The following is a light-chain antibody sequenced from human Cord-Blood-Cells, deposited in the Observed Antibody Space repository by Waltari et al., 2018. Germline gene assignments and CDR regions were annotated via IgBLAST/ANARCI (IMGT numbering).Light chain of an antibody. CDR1: PSVLYSSNNKNY. J-gene: IGKJ1*01. Sequence: DIVMTPSPDSLAVSLGERATINCTSSPSVLYSSNNKNYLAWYQQKPGQPPKLLIYWASTRESGVPDRFSGSGSGTDFTLTISSLQAEDVAVYYCQQYYSTPRTFGQGTKVEIK. CDR2: WAS. CDR3: QQYYSTPRT. V-gene: IGKV4-1*01.